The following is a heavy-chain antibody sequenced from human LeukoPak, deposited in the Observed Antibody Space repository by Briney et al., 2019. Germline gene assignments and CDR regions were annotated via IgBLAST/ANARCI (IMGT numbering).Heavy chain of an antibody. CDR1: GFTFSNAW. V-gene: IGHV3-23*01. CDR2: ISASGGST. CDR3: AKALTYYYHSSGYFVCDF. J-gene: IGHJ4*02. D-gene: IGHD3-22*01. Sequence: PGGSLRLSCAASGFTFSNAWMSWVRQAPGKGLEWVSAISASGGSTYYADSVKGRFTISRDNSKSMLYLQMTSLRAEDTAVYYCAKALTYYYHSSGYFVCDFWGQGTLVTVSS.